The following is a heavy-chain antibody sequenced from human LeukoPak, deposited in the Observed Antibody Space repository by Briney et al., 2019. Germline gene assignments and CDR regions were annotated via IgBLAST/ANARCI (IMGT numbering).Heavy chain of an antibody. V-gene: IGHV3-66*01. CDR3: ARDFYGDYGTDAFDI. J-gene: IGHJ3*02. CDR1: GFSVSSNY. D-gene: IGHD4-17*01. CDR2: IYSGGST. Sequence: PGGSLRLSCAASGFSVSSNYMNWVRQAPGKGMGWDSVIYSGGSTNYADSVKGRFTISRDSSKNTLYLQMNSLKVEDTAVYYCARDFYGDYGTDAFDIWGQGTMVTVSS.